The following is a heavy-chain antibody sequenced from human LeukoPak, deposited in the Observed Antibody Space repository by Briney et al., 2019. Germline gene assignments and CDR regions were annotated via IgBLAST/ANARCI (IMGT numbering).Heavy chain of an antibody. Sequence: ASVKVSCKASGYTFTSYGISWVRQAPGQGLEWMGWISAYNGNTNYAQKLQGRVTMTTDTSTSTAHMELRSLRSEDTAVYYCARTIVVVPAATSYYYYYMDVWGKGTTVTVSS. J-gene: IGHJ6*03. CDR2: ISAYNGNT. D-gene: IGHD2-2*01. V-gene: IGHV1-18*01. CDR1: GYTFTSYG. CDR3: ARTIVVVPAATSYYYYYMDV.